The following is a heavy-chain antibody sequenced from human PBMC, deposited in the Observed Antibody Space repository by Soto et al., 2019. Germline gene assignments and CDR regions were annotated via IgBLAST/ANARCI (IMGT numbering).Heavy chain of an antibody. Sequence: EVQLVESGGGLVPPGGSLRLSCSASGFSISGYALNWVRQAPGKGPEWVSYISSSSSAIDYAGSVKGRFSISRDNGKNSLYLQMNSLRAEDTAVYYCARDRSRGSNFYYYMDVWGKGTTVTVSS. CDR1: GFSISGYA. CDR2: ISSSSSAI. J-gene: IGHJ6*03. D-gene: IGHD3-22*01. V-gene: IGHV3-48*01. CDR3: ARDRSRGSNFYYYMDV.